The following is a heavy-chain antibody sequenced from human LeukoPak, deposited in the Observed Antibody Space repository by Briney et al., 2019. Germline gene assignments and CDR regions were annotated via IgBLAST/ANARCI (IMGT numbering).Heavy chain of an antibody. V-gene: IGHV1-24*01. CDR3: ATGLVAGPGDY. Sequence: ASVKVSCKASGGTFSSYAISWVRQAPGQGLEWMGGFDPEDGETIYAQKFQGRVTMTEDTSTDTAYMELSSLRSEDTAVYYCATGLVAGPGDYWGQGTLVTVSS. D-gene: IGHD6-19*01. CDR1: GGTFSSYA. CDR2: FDPEDGET. J-gene: IGHJ4*02.